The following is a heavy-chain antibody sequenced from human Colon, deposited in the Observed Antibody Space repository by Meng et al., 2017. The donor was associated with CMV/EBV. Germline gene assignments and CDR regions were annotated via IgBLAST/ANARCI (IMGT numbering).Heavy chain of an antibody. CDR3: AKQEIPRAVSSFNY. Sequence: QAPLVPSEVEVKRPGASVKVSCKTSVYTVTGYYVQWVRRAPGQGLEWMGWINPKSEGTNYGQKFQVRVPMTSDTSTSTAYIELSILTSADTAVYYCAKQEIPRAVSSFNYWGQGTLVTVSS. CDR1: VYTVTGYY. V-gene: IGHV1-2*02. J-gene: IGHJ4*02. D-gene: IGHD1-26*01. CDR2: INPKSEGT.